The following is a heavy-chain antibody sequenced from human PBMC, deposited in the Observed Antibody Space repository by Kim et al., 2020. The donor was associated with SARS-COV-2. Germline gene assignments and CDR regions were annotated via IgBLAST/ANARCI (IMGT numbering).Heavy chain of an antibody. CDR2: IIPIFGTA. D-gene: IGHD5-12*01. CDR1: GGTFSSYA. J-gene: IGHJ4*02. CDR3: ARGRDGYNLATSLDY. Sequence: SVKVSCKASGGTFSSYAISWVRQAPGQGLEWMGGIIPIFGTANYAQKFQGRVTITADESTSTAYMELSSLRSEDTAVYYCARGRDGYNLATSLDYWGQGTLVTVSS. V-gene: IGHV1-69*13.